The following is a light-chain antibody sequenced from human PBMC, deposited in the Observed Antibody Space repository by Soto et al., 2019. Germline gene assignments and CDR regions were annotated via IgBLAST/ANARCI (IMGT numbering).Light chain of an antibody. Sequence: QSVLTQPASVSGSPGQSITISCTGTSSDVGHYNFVSWFQQHPGKAPKVIIYEVINRPSGVSSRFSGSKSGTTASLTISGLQAEDEADYYCSSYRENTIVFGTGTKLTVL. V-gene: IGLV2-14*01. CDR1: SSDVGHYNF. J-gene: IGLJ1*01. CDR3: SSYRENTIV. CDR2: EVI.